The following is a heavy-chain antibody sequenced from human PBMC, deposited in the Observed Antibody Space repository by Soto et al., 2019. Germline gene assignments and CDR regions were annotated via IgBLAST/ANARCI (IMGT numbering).Heavy chain of an antibody. CDR2: IVVGSGNT. J-gene: IGHJ5*02. Sequence: SVKVSCKASGFTFTSSAVQWVRQARGQRLEWIGWIVVGSGNTNYAQKFQERVTITRDMSTSTAYMELSSLRSEDTAVYYCAEAEIDGSYVTFEFDPWGQGTLVTVSS. V-gene: IGHV1-58*01. CDR3: AEAEIDGSYVTFEFDP. CDR1: GFTFTSSA. D-gene: IGHD1-26*01.